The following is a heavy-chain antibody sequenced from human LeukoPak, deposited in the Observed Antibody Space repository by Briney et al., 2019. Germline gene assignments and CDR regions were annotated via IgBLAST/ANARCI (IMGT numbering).Heavy chain of an antibody. D-gene: IGHD6-19*01. V-gene: IGHV3-11*04. CDR1: GFTFHDYY. CDR2: ISSSSSTI. CDR3: ARVDSSGSGLFDY. J-gene: IGHJ4*02. Sequence: GGSLRLSCAASGFTFHDYYMSWIRQAPGKGLEWVSYISSSSSTIYYADSVKGRFTISRDNAKNSLYLQMNSLRDEDTAVYYCARVDSSGSGLFDYWGQGTLVTVSS.